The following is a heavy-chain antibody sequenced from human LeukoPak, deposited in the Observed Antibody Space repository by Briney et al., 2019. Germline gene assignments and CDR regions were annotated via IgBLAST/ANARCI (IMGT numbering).Heavy chain of an antibody. CDR3: ARDRSSYFLRQAWYFDL. Sequence: SVKVSCKASGGTFSSYAISWVRQAPGQGLEWMGGIIPIFGTANYAQKFQGRVTITADESTSTAYMELSSLRSEDTAVYYCARDRSSYFLRQAWYFDLWDRGTLVTVSS. CDR2: IIPIFGTA. J-gene: IGHJ2*01. V-gene: IGHV1-69*01. CDR1: GGTFSSYA. D-gene: IGHD2/OR15-2a*01.